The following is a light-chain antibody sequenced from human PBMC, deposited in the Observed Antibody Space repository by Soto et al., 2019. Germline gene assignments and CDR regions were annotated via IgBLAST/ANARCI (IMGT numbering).Light chain of an antibody. CDR3: QQRSNSRLT. CDR1: QGVSGS. CDR2: DAS. J-gene: IGKJ4*01. V-gene: IGKV3-11*01. Sequence: EIVLTQSPATLSLSPGERATLSCRASQGVSGSLAWYQQKPGQAPRLLIYDASNRATGIPARFSGSGSGTDFTLTISSLEPEDFAVYYCQQRSNSRLTFGGGTKVEIK.